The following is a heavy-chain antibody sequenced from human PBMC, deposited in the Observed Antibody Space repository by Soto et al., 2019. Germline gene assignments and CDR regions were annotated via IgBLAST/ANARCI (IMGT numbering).Heavy chain of an antibody. J-gene: IGHJ6*02. V-gene: IGHV3-30-3*01. CDR1: GFTFSSYA. CDR2: ISYDGSNK. D-gene: IGHD6-13*01. Sequence: GGSPRLSCAASGFTFSSYAMHWVRQAPGKGLEWVAVISYDGSNKYYADSVKGRFTISRDNSKNTLYLQMNSLGAEDTAVYYCARVRQQLPQAHYYYYGMDVWGQGTTVTVSS. CDR3: ARVRQQLPQAHYYYYGMDV.